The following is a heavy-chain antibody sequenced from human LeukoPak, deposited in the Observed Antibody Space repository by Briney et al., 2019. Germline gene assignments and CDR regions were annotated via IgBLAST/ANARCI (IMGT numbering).Heavy chain of an antibody. D-gene: IGHD3-10*01. CDR3: AKRGMVRGVISGMDV. Sequence: PGGSLRLSCAASGFTFSDYSMNWVRQAPGKGLEWVSAISGSGGSTYYADSVKGRFTISRDNSKNTLYLQMNSLRAEDTAVYYCAKRGMVRGVISGMDVWGQGTTVTVSS. CDR1: GFTFSDYS. CDR2: ISGSGGST. V-gene: IGHV3-23*01. J-gene: IGHJ6*02.